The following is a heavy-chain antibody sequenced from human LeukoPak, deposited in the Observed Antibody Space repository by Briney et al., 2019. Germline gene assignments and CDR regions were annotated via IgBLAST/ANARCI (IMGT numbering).Heavy chain of an antibody. V-gene: IGHV3-9*01. CDR2: INWNSDSI. Sequence: GGSLRLSCAVSGFTFDDYAMHWVRQVPGKGLEWVSGINWNSDSIGYADSVKGRFTTSRDNARNSLYLQMNSLRAEDTAFYYCAINGGGDSGYGNFDYWGQGTLVTVSS. CDR3: AINGGGDSGYGNFDY. CDR1: GFTFDDYA. D-gene: IGHD5-12*01. J-gene: IGHJ4*02.